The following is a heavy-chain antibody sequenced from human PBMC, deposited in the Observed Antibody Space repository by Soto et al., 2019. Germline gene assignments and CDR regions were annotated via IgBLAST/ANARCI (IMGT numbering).Heavy chain of an antibody. J-gene: IGHJ4*02. CDR2: IYTSGAT. D-gene: IGHD2-15*01. CDR3: ARKAVASTPYFDF. V-gene: IGHV4-4*07. CDR1: GGSISFSY. Sequence: SETLSLTCTVSGGSISFSYWSWIRQPAGKGLEWIGRIYTSGATNYNPSLKSRVTMSVDTSKNQFSLKLSSVTAADTAVYYCARKAVASTPYFDFWGQGTLVTVSS.